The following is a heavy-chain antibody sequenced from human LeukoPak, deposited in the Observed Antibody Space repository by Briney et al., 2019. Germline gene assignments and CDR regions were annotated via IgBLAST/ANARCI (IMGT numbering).Heavy chain of an antibody. J-gene: IGHJ3*02. V-gene: IGHV3-23*01. Sequence: GGSLRLSCAASGFTFSSYAMSWVRQAPGKGLEWVSSISASGTSTYYADSVKGRFTISRDNSRNTLYLQMNSLRAEDTAFYYCAKDTCGGDCSWAFDIWGQGTMVTVSS. CDR1: GFTFSSYA. D-gene: IGHD2-21*01. CDR2: ISASGTST. CDR3: AKDTCGGDCSWAFDI.